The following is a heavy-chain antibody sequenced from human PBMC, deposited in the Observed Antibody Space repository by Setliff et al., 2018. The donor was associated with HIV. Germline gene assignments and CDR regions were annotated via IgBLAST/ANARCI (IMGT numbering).Heavy chain of an antibody. CDR3: ARMQAYYNFWRSTYYFDY. D-gene: IGHD3-3*01. CDR1: GYPFTSYG. J-gene: IGHJ4*02. Sequence: RASVKVSCKASGYPFTSYGICWVRQAPGHGLEWMGYISPYNGDAYYAEKFQGRVTMTTDTSTNAVSMELTNLRSDDTAVYFCARMQAYYNFWRSTYYFDYWGQGTPVTVSS. V-gene: IGHV1-18*01. CDR2: ISPYNGDA.